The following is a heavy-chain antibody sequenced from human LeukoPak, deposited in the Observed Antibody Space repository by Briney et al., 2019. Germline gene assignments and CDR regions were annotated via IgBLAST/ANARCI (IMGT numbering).Heavy chain of an antibody. CDR1: GFTFSRSW. J-gene: IGHJ4*02. CDR2: ISGSGGST. D-gene: IGHD2-15*01. CDR3: AKLGQKSSPSIDY. V-gene: IGHV3-23*01. Sequence: GGSLRLPCAASGFTFSRSWMGWVRQAPGKGLEWVSTISGSGGSTYYADSVKGRFTISRDNSKNTLYLQMDSLRAEDTAVYYCAKLGQKSSPSIDYWGQGTLVTVSS.